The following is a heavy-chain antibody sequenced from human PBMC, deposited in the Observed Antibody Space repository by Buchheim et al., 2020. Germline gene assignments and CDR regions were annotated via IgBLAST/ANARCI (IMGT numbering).Heavy chain of an antibody. CDR2: INPSGGST. CDR1: GYTFTSYY. V-gene: IGHV1-46*01. J-gene: IGHJ3*02. CDR3: ARGDTAMARRRVSDRGNDAFDI. D-gene: IGHD5-18*01. Sequence: QVQLVQSGAEVKKPGASVKVSCKASGYTFTSYYMHWVRQAPGQGLEWMGIINPSGGSTSYAQKFQGRVTMTRDTSTSTVYMELSSLRSEDTAVYYCARGDTAMARRRVSDRGNDAFDIWGQGT.